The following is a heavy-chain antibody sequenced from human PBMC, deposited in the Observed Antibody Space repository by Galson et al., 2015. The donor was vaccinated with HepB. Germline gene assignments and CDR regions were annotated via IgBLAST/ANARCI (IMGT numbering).Heavy chain of an antibody. D-gene: IGHD6-13*01. CDR3: ARSSSSWYAGAFDI. V-gene: IGHV3-20*01. Sequence: SLRLSCAASGFTFDDYGMSWVRQAPGKGLEWVSGINWNGGSTGYADSVKGRFTISRDNAKNSLYLQMNSLRAEDTALYHCARSSSSWYAGAFDIWGQGTMVTVSS. CDR1: GFTFDDYG. CDR2: INWNGGST. J-gene: IGHJ3*02.